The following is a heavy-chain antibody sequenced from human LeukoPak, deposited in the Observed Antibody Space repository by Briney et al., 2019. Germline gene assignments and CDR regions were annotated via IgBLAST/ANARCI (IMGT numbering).Heavy chain of an antibody. CDR1: GGSFSGYY. Sequence: SETLSLTCAVYGGSFSGYYWSWIRQPPGRGLEWIGEINHSGSTNYNPSLKSRVTISVDTSKNQSSLKLSSVTAADTAVYYCARGVHMDVWGKGTTVTVSS. CDR3: ARGVHMDV. V-gene: IGHV4-34*01. CDR2: INHSGST. J-gene: IGHJ6*03.